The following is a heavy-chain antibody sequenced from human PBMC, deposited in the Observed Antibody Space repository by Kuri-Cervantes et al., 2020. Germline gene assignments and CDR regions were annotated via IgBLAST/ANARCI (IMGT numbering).Heavy chain of an antibody. CDR3: ARGYRAMVRGVIGY. J-gene: IGHJ4*02. CDR2: INHSGST. V-gene: IGHV4-34*01. D-gene: IGHD3-10*01. Sequence: SETLSLTCAVFGGSFSGYYWNWIRQPPGRGLEWIGEINHSGSTNYNPSLKSRVIMSVDTSKNQFSLKLSSVTAADTAVYYCARGYRAMVRGVIGYWGQGTLVTVSS. CDR1: GGSFSGYY.